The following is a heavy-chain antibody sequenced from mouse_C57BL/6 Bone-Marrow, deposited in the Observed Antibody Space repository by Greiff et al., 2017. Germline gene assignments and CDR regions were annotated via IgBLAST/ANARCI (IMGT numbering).Heavy chain of an antibody. CDR3: TKDGYYDWYFDV. CDR1: GYTFTSYW. Sequence: EVQLQQSGTMLARPGASVKMSCKTSGYTFTSYWMHWVKQRPGQGLEWIGAIYPGNSDPSYNQKFKGKAKLTAVTSASTAYMELSSLTNEDSAVYYCTKDGYYDWYFDVWGTGTTVTVSS. V-gene: IGHV1-5*01. D-gene: IGHD2-3*01. J-gene: IGHJ1*03. CDR2: IYPGNSDP.